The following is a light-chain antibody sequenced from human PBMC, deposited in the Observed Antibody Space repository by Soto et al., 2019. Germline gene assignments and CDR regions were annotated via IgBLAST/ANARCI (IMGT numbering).Light chain of an antibody. Sequence: QSALTQPASVSGSPGQSITISCTGTSSDVGGYNYVSWYQQHPGKAPKLMIYDVSNRPSGVSNRFSGSKSGNTASLTISGLQGGDEACYYRSPYTSSSPLVVFGGGTKLTVL. CDR1: SSDVGGYNY. CDR3: SPYTSSSPLVV. J-gene: IGLJ2*01. V-gene: IGLV2-14*01. CDR2: DVS.